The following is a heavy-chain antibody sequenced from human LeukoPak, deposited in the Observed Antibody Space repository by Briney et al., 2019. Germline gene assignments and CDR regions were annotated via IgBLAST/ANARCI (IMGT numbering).Heavy chain of an antibody. CDR3: ARGVGGGIAATNLRRGRHYYGMDV. V-gene: IGHV4-59*12. Sequence: SETLSLTCTVSGGSISSYYWSWIRQPPGKGLEWIGYIYYSGSTNYNPSLKSRVTKSVDTSKNQFSLKLSSVTAADTAVYYCARGVGGGIAATNLRRGRHYYGMDVWGQGTTVTVSS. CDR2: IYYSGST. CDR1: GGSISSYY. D-gene: IGHD2-15*01. J-gene: IGHJ6*02.